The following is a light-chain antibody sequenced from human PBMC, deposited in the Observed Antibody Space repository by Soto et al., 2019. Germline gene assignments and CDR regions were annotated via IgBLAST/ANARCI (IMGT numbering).Light chain of an antibody. CDR1: QRLSSNY. V-gene: IGKV3-20*01. CDR2: AAS. J-gene: IGKJ2*01. Sequence: EIVLTQSPGTLSVSPGERATLSCRASQRLSSNYLAWFQQKPGQAPRLLIYAASNRATGIPDKFSGSGSGADYSLTISRLEPEDSAVYYCHQYDKAPQTFGQGTKVDIK. CDR3: HQYDKAPQT.